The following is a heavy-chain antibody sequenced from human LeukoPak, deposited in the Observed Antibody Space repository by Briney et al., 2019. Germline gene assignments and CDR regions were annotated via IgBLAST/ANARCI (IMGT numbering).Heavy chain of an antibody. CDR1: GFTFSSYA. CDR3: AKLAGSGSYSGAKRYYFEY. Sequence: PAGGSLRLSCAASGFTFSSYAMSWVRQAPGKGLEWVSGIGASGVSTYYADSVKGRFIISGDNSKNTLYLQMNSLRAEDTAVYYCAKLAGSGSYSGAKRYYFEYWGQGTLVTASS. J-gene: IGHJ4*02. V-gene: IGHV3-23*01. D-gene: IGHD3-10*01. CDR2: IGASGVST.